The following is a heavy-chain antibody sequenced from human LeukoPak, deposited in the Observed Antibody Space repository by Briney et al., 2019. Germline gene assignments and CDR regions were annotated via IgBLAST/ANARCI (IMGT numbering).Heavy chain of an antibody. J-gene: IGHJ5*02. CDR2: IYYSGST. V-gene: IGHV4-30-4*08. CDR1: GGSISSGDYY. CDR3: ARERGRFLEWLTNWFDP. D-gene: IGHD3-3*01. Sequence: SQTLSLTCTVSGGSISSGDYYWSWIRQPPGKGLGGIGYIYYSGSTYYNPSLKSRVTISVDTSKNQFSLKLSSVTAADTAVYYCARERGRFLEWLTNWFDPWGQGTLVTVSS.